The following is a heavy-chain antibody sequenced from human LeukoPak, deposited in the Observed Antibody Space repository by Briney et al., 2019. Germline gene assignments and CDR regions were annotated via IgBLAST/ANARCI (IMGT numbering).Heavy chain of an antibody. CDR2: IYSGGST. V-gene: IGHV3-53*01. CDR1: GFTVSSNY. J-gene: IGHJ3*02. D-gene: IGHD3-22*01. Sequence: GGSLRLSCAASGFTVSSNYVSWVRQAPGKGLEWVSVIYSGGSTYYADSVKGRFTISRDNSKNTLYLQMNSLRAEDTAVYYCARGVSGYYALDIWGQGTMVTVSS. CDR3: ARGVSGYYALDI.